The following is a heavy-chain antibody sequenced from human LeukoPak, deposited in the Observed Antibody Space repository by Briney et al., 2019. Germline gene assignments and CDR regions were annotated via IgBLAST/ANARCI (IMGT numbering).Heavy chain of an antibody. D-gene: IGHD2-15*01. V-gene: IGHV3-48*03. J-gene: IGHJ4*02. CDR2: ISTSGSTK. Sequence: GGSLRLSCAASGFTFSSFEMNWVRQAPGKGLEWLSHISTSGSTKYYANSVKGRFTISRDNAKNSLYLQMNSLRAEDTAVYYCARLSGRIRVALDDYWGQGTLVTVSS. CDR3: ARLSGRIRVALDDY. CDR1: GFTFSSFE.